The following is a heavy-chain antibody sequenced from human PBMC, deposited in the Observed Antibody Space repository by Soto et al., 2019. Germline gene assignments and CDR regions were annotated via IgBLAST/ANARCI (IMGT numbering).Heavy chain of an antibody. CDR1: GGSFSGYY. Sequence: QVQLQQWGAGLLKPSETLSLTCAVYGGSFSGYYWSWIRQPPGQGLEWMGEINHSGSTNYNPSLKSRVTISVDTSKNQSSLKLSSVTAADTAVYYCARKVVPAATPLRWFDPWGQGTLVTVSS. D-gene: IGHD2-2*01. J-gene: IGHJ5*02. CDR2: INHSGST. CDR3: ARKVVPAATPLRWFDP. V-gene: IGHV4-34*01.